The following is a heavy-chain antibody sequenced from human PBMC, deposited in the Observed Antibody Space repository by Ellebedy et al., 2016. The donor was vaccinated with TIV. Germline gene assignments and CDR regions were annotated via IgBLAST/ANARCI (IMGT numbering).Heavy chain of an antibody. Sequence: PGGSLRLSCQTSGYSFTSNWIGWVRQMPGKGLEYMGIIYPLDSETRYSPSFQGQVTISADKSTGIAYLQWSSLQASDTAVYYCARQHDSSGYSSFDNWGQGTLVNVSS. V-gene: IGHV5-51*01. CDR1: GYSFTSNW. J-gene: IGHJ4*02. CDR2: IYPLDSET. D-gene: IGHD3-22*01. CDR3: ARQHDSSGYSSFDN.